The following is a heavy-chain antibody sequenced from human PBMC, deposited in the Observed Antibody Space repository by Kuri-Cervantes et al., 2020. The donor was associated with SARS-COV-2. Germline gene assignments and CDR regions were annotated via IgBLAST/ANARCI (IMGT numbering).Heavy chain of an antibody. J-gene: IGHJ4*02. Sequence: ESLKISCTVSGGSISSGGYYWGWIRQPPGKGLEFIGTIYYDGRTYYNTSLKSRATISVDTSKNQFSLKLSSVTAADTAVYYCARHDYWGQGTLVTVSS. V-gene: IGHV4-39*01. CDR2: IYYDGRT. CDR3: ARHDY. CDR1: GGSISSGGYY.